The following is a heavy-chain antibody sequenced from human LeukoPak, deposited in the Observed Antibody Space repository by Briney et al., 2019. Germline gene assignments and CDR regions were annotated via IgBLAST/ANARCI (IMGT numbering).Heavy chain of an antibody. CDR1: GYTFTGYY. CDR3: ARVEGPSIFGVVDY. D-gene: IGHD3-3*01. CDR2: ISVYNGDT. V-gene: IGHV1-18*04. J-gene: IGHJ4*02. Sequence: ASVKVSCKASGYTFTGYYMHWVRQAPGQGLEWMGWISVYNGDTNYAQKLQGRVTMTTDTSTSTAYMELRSLRSDDTAVYFCARVEGPSIFGVVDYWGQGTLVTVSS.